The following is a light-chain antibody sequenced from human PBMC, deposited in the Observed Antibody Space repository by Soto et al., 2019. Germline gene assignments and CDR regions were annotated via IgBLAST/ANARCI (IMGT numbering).Light chain of an antibody. CDR2: AAS. V-gene: IGKV1-39*01. CDR3: QQSYSTPRT. J-gene: IGKJ1*01. Sequence: DIQMTQSPSSLSASVGDRVTITCRASQSISNYLNWYQQKPGKAPKLLMFAASSLQSGVPSRFSGGGSGTDFTLTISSLQPVDFATYYCQQSYSTPRTFGQGTKVEIK. CDR1: QSISNY.